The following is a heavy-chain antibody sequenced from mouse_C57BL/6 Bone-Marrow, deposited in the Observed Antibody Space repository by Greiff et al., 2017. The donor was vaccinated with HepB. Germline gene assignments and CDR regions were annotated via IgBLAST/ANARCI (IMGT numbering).Heavy chain of an antibody. CDR3: TTDYGNSWFAY. CDR2: IDPEDGDT. V-gene: IGHV14-1*01. J-gene: IGHJ3*01. Sequence: EVQLQQSGAELVRPGASVKLSCTASGFNIKDYYMHWVKQRPEQGLEWIGRIDPEDGDTEYAPKFQGKATMTADTSSNTAYLQLSSLTSEDTAVYYCTTDYGNSWFAYWGQGTLVTVSA. CDR1: GFNIKDYY. D-gene: IGHD2-1*01.